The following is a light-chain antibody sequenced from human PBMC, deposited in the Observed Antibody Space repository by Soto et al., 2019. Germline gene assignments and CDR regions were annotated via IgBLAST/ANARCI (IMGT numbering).Light chain of an antibody. J-gene: IGKJ1*01. CDR2: GAS. V-gene: IGKV3-15*01. Sequence: EIVMTQSPATPSVSPGGRDTLSCRASQSVSSNLAWYQQKPGQAPRLLIYGASTRATGIPARFSGSGSGTEFTLTISSLQSEDFAVYYCQQYNNGPRTFGQGTKV. CDR1: QSVSSN. CDR3: QQYNNGPRT.